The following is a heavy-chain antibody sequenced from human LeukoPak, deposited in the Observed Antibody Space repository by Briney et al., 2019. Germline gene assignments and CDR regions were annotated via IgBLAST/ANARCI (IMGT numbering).Heavy chain of an antibody. CDR3: ARGWLAETTVVTPYNY. V-gene: IGHV1/OR15-3*03. D-gene: IGHD4-23*01. CDR2: INAGNGNT. Sequence: GASVKVSCKASGYTFTSYDANWVRQATGQGLEWMGWINAGNGNTKYSQKFQGRVTITRDTSASTAYMELSSLRSEDTAVYYCARGWLAETTVVTPYNYWGQGTLVTVSS. J-gene: IGHJ4*02. CDR1: GYTFTSYD.